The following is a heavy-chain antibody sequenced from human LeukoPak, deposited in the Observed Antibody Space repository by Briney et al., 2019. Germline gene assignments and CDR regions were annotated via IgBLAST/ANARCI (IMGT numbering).Heavy chain of an antibody. J-gene: IGHJ3*02. CDR1: GGSISSGDYY. CDR2: IYYSGST. V-gene: IGHV4-30-4*01. CDR3: ARGRIAARPYAFDI. Sequence: SETLSLTCTVSGGSISSGDYYWSWIRQPPGKGLEWIGYIYYSGSTNYSPPLKSRVTISVDTSKNQFSLKLSSVTAADTAVYYCARGRIAARPYAFDIWGQGTMVTVSS. D-gene: IGHD6-6*01.